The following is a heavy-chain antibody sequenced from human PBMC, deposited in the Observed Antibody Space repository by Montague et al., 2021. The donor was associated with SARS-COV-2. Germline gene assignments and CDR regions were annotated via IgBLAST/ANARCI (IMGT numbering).Heavy chain of an antibody. D-gene: IGHD2-2*01. CDR1: GGSTSSYY. V-gene: IGHV4-59*01. Sequence: SETLSLTCTVSGGSTSSYYWSWIRQPLGKGLEWIGCIYYSGSTNYNPSLKSRVTISVDTFKTQFSLKLNSVTAADTAVYCCARTIVVVSAASRYFDLWGRGTLVTVSS. CDR2: IYYSGST. J-gene: IGHJ2*01. CDR3: ARTIVVVSAASRYFDL.